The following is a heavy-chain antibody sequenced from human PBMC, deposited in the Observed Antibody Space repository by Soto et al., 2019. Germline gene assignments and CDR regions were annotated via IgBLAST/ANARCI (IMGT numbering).Heavy chain of an antibody. CDR3: ARFDYYILTGYYSFGYYYYMDV. CDR2: ISAYNGNT. D-gene: IGHD3-9*01. Sequence: ASVNVCWAASGERFDSYGMSWVRQAPGQGLEWMGWISAYNGNTNYAQKLQGRVTMTTDTSTSTAYMELRSLRSDDTAVYYCARFDYYILTGYYSFGYYYYMDVRGKGTTVTVSS. J-gene: IGHJ6*03. CDR1: GERFDSYG. V-gene: IGHV1-18*01.